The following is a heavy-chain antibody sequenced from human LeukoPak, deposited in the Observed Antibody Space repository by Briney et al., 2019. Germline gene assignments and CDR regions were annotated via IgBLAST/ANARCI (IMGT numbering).Heavy chain of an antibody. CDR1: GYTFTNYG. CDR2: ISTYNGNT. V-gene: IGHV1-18*01. D-gene: IGHD2-2*01. CDR3: ARSPGYCSSTSCRLFDP. J-gene: IGHJ5*02. Sequence: ASVKVSCKASGYTFTNYGISWVRQAPGQGLEWMGWISTYNGNTNYAQKLQGRVTMTTDTSTSTAYMELRSLRSDDTAVYYCARSPGYCSSTSCRLFDPWGQGTLVTVSS.